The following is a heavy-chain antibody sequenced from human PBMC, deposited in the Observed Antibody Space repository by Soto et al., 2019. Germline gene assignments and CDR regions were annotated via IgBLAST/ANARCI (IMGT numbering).Heavy chain of an antibody. CDR1: GYRFTSYW. CDR2: ITPGNSDT. D-gene: IGHD1-26*01. Sequence: GAALKISCKASGYRFTSYWIAWVRQTPGKGLEWRGIITPGNSDTIYSPSFQGQVTISADWPGGTPYLLLSSLKASDSGTYYCARRHPGSYFDVYIWFDPWGQGTQVTVS. CDR3: ARRHPGSYFDVYIWFDP. V-gene: IGHV5-51*01. J-gene: IGHJ5*02.